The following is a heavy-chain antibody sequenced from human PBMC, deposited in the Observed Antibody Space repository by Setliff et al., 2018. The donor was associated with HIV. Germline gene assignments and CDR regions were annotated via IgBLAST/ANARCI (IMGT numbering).Heavy chain of an antibody. V-gene: IGHV3-23*01. D-gene: IGHD6-19*01. CDR3: TKKGPKGQWLVDLYFDS. Sequence: QSGGSLRLSCAVSGFTFSNSAMSWVRQAPGKGLEWVSSVATNGGSTYYAASVQGRFTISSDNSKSVVYLQMNSLRADDTAVYYCTKKGPKGQWLVDLYFDSWGQGTLVTVSS. J-gene: IGHJ4*02. CDR1: GFTFSNSA. CDR2: VATNGGST.